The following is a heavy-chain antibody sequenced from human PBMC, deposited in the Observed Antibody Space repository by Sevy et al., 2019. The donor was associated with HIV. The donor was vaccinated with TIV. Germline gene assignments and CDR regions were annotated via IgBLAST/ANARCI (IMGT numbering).Heavy chain of an antibody. D-gene: IGHD2-15*01. CDR1: GFTFSSYA. CDR2: ISGSGGST. J-gene: IGHJ4*02. Sequence: GGSLRLSCAASGFTFSSYAMSWVRQAPGKGLEWVSAISGSGGSTYYADSVKGRVTISRNNSKNTLYLQMNSLRAEDTAVYYCAKMAGITPSRMYYFDYWGQGTLVTVSS. V-gene: IGHV3-23*01. CDR3: AKMAGITPSRMYYFDY.